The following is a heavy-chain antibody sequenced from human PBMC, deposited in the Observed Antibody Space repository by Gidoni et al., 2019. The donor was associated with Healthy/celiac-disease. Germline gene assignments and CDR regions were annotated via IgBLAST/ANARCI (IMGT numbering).Heavy chain of an antibody. D-gene: IGHD5-12*01. CDR1: GGSISSYY. CDR2: IYYSGST. CDR3: ARGRDGYNFLDY. Sequence: QVQLQESGTGLVKPSETLSLTCTVSGGSISSYYWSWIRQPPGKGLEWIGYIYYSGSTNYNPSLKSRVTISVDTSKNQFSLKLSSVTAADTAVYYCARGRDGYNFLDYWGQGTLVTVSS. V-gene: IGHV4-59*01. J-gene: IGHJ4*02.